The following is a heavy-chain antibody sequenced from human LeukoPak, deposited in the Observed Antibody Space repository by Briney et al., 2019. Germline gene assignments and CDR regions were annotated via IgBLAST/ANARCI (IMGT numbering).Heavy chain of an antibody. J-gene: IGHJ5*02. CDR2: ISGSGGST. D-gene: IGHD1-26*01. CDR1: GFTFSSYG. CDR3: ARSHSGSSRNWFDP. V-gene: IGHV3-23*01. Sequence: GGSLRLSCAASGFTFSSYGMSWVRQAPGKGLEWVSAISGSGGSTYYADSVKGRFTISRDNSKNTLYLQMNSLRAEDTAVYYCARSHSGSSRNWFDPWGQGTLVTVSS.